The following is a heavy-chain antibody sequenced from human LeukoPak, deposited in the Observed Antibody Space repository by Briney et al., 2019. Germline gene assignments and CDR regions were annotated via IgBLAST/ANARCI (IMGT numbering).Heavy chain of an antibody. Sequence: GGSLRLSCAASGFTFNSYWMHWVRQAPGKGLVWVSRINSDGSGTSDADFVKGRFTISRDNSKNTLYLQMNSLRAEDTAMYYCARDHRTTVTVYYFDYWGQGTLVTVSS. J-gene: IGHJ4*02. D-gene: IGHD4-17*01. CDR1: GFTFNSYW. CDR2: INSDGSGT. CDR3: ARDHRTTVTVYYFDY. V-gene: IGHV3-74*01.